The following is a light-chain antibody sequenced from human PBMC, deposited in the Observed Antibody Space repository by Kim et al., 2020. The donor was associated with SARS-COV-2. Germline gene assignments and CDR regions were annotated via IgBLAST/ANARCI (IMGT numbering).Light chain of an antibody. CDR3: QQSYTTPYT. V-gene: IGKV1-39*01. CDR1: HNIDSY. J-gene: IGKJ2*01. CDR2: VAS. Sequence: SASVGDRVTITCRASHNIDSYLNWYQHKPGKAPKFLIFVASNLESGVPSRFSGSGSGTTFTLTISSLQPEDFATYYCQQSYTTPYTFGQGTKLEI.